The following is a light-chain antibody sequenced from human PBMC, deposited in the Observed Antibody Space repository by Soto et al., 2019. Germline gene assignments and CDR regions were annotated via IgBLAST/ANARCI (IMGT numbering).Light chain of an antibody. CDR3: QQYASSPLLT. J-gene: IGKJ4*01. CDR1: QRVLDSSNNKNY. CDR2: GTS. Sequence: DIVMTQSPDSLAVSLGGRATINCKSSQRVLDSSNNKNYIAWYQQKPGQAPRLLIFGTSSRATGIPDRFSGSGSGTDFTLSISRLEPEDFAVYYCQQYASSPLLTFGGGTKVDI. V-gene: IGKV4-1*01.